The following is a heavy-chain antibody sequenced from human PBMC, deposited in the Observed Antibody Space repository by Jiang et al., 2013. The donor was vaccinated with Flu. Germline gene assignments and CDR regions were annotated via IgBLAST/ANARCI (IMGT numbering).Heavy chain of an antibody. V-gene: IGHV3-74*01. CDR2: INSDGSST. D-gene: IGHD3-3*01. CDR3: ARVGPGRNYDFWSGYYTFDY. J-gene: IGHJ4*02. Sequence: WVRQAPGKGLVWVSRINSDGSSTSYADSVKGRFTISRDNAKNTLYLQMNSLRAEDTAVYYCARVGPGRNYDFWSGYYTFDYWGQGTLVTVSS.